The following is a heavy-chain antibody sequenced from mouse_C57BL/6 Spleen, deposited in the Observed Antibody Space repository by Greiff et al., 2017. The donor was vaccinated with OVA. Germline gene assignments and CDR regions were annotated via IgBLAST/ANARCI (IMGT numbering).Heavy chain of an antibody. V-gene: IGHV14-2*01. D-gene: IGHD1-1*01. CDR2: IDPEDGET. CDR1: GFNITDYY. CDR3: ARSDYGSSYGFAY. Sequence: EVKLMESGAELVKPGASVKLSCTASGFNITDYYMHWVKQRTEQGLEWIGRIDPEDGETKYAPKFQGKATITADTSSNTAYLQLSSLTSEDTAVYYCARSDYGSSYGFAYWGQGTLVTVSA. J-gene: IGHJ3*01.